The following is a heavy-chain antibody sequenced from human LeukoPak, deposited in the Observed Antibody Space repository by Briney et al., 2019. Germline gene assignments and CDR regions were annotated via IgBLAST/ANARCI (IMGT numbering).Heavy chain of an antibody. CDR3: ARGSGVVVVAGGFDY. CDR1: GGTFSSYA. CDR2: IIPIFGTA. Sequence: GASVKVSCKASGGTFSSYAISWVRQAPGQGLEWMGGIIPIFGTANYAQKFQGRVTITTDESTSTAYMELSSLRSEDTAVYYCARGSGVVVVAGGFDYWGQGTLVTVSS. D-gene: IGHD2-15*01. J-gene: IGHJ4*02. V-gene: IGHV1-69*05.